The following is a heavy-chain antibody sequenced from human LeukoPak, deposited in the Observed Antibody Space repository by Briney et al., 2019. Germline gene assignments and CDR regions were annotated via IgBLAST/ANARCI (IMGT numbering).Heavy chain of an antibody. CDR2: LFTYTNT. Sequence: GGSLRLSCAASGFIVSKKDMTWLRQAPGKGLEWVSVLFTYTNTYYADSVSGRFTVSRDNSKNTMYLQMSSLRAEDTAVYYCASLRGRAFDIWGQGTMVTVSS. CDR3: ASLRGRAFDI. V-gene: IGHV3-66*01. D-gene: IGHD5-12*01. CDR1: GFIVSKKD. J-gene: IGHJ3*02.